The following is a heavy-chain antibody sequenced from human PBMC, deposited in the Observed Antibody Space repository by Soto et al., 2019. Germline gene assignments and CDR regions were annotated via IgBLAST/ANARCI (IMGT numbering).Heavy chain of an antibody. Sequence: SETLSLTCTVSDGSIRSYYWSWIRQPPGKGLEWIGYIYYSGSTNYSPSLESRVTMSLDTSRDQFSLKLSSVTAADTAVYYCASDSYGSLGLDYWGQGTLVTVSS. CDR1: DGSIRSYY. CDR3: ASDSYGSLGLDY. J-gene: IGHJ4*02. V-gene: IGHV4-59*12. CDR2: IYYSGST. D-gene: IGHD5-18*01.